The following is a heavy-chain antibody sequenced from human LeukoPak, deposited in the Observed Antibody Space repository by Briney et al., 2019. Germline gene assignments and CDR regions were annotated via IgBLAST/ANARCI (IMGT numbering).Heavy chain of an antibody. Sequence: PGGSLRLSCEASGFTIISYAMSWVRQAPGKGLEWVSAVSGTADNTYYAESVRGRFTISRGNSKNTLYLQMNSLRAEDAAVYFCAKATYYYDSYGYNGVFDYWGQGTLVTLSS. CDR1: GFTIISYA. CDR3: AKATYYYDSYGYNGVFDY. D-gene: IGHD3-22*01. J-gene: IGHJ4*02. V-gene: IGHV3-23*01. CDR2: VSGTADNT.